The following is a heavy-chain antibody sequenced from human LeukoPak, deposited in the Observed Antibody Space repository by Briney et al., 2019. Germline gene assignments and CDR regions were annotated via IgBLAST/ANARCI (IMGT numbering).Heavy chain of an antibody. CDR1: GGSISSYY. D-gene: IGHD6-13*01. Sequence: SETMSLTCTVSGGSISSYYWSWIRQPAGKGLEWIGRIYTSGSTNYNPSLKSRVTMSIDTSKNQFSLNLTSVTAADTAVYYCAREPTQPSRLFDPWGQGTLVTVSS. J-gene: IGHJ5*02. CDR3: AREPTQPSRLFDP. V-gene: IGHV4-4*07. CDR2: IYTSGST.